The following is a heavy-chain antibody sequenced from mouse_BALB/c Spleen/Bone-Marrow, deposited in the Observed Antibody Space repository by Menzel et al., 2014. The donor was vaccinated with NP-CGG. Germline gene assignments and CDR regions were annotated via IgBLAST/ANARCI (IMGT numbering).Heavy chain of an antibody. CDR1: GYTFTNYW. CDR2: IFPGIGTT. Sequence: QVQLKDSGAELVKPGASVKLSCKTSGYTFTNYWIQWVKQGPGQGLGWIGEIFPGIGTTYYNEKFKGKATLTIDTSSSTAYMQLSSLTSEDSAVYFCARGGNYGYWGQGTTLTVSS. V-gene: IGHV1S132*01. J-gene: IGHJ2*01. CDR3: ARGGNYGY. D-gene: IGHD2-1*01.